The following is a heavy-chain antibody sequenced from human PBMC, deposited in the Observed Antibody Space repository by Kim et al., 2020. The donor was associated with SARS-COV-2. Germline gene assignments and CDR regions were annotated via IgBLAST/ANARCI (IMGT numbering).Heavy chain of an antibody. CDR1: GYTFTAYH. Sequence: ASVKVSCKASGYTFTAYHMHWVRQAPGQGLEWMGIIFSSGGDTIYAQNFRGRVTMTRDTSTSTVYMELSSLGSEDTAVYYCAREYSGSYNFDYWGQGTLVTVSS. V-gene: IGHV1-46*01. J-gene: IGHJ4*02. CDR2: IFSSGGDT. D-gene: IGHD1-26*01. CDR3: AREYSGSYNFDY.